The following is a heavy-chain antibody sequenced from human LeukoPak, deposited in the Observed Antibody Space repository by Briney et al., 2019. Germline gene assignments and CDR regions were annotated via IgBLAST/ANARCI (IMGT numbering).Heavy chain of an antibody. D-gene: IGHD3-10*01. CDR2: IHYTGST. CDR3: ARGGYYGSGNDFRFDP. V-gene: IGHV4-59*01. J-gene: IGHJ5*02. Sequence: PSETLSLTCTVSGGSINSYYWSWIRQPPGKGLECIGYIHYTGSTNYNPSRKSRVTISVDTSKSQFSLKLSSVTAADTAIYYCARGGYYGSGNDFRFDPWGQGTLVTVSS. CDR1: GGSINSYY.